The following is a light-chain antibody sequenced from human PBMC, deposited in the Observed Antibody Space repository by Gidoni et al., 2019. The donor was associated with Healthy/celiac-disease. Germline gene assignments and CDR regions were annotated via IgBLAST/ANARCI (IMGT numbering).Light chain of an antibody. CDR1: SSDVGGYNY. J-gene: IGLJ2*01. V-gene: IGLV2-14*01. CDR3: SSYTSSSTVV. Sequence: QPALPQPASVSGSPGQSITIPCTGTSSDVGGYNYVSWYQQHPGKAPKLMIYDVSNRPSGVSNRFSGSKSGNTASLTISGLQAEDEADYYCSSYTSSSTVVFGGGTKLTVL. CDR2: DVS.